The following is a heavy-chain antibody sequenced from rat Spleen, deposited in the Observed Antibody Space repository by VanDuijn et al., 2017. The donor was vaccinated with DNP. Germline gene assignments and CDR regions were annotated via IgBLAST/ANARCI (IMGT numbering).Heavy chain of an antibody. CDR1: GFTFSDYN. V-gene: IGHV5S10*01. CDR3: ATGPITTFAY. D-gene: IGHD1-10*01. Sequence: EVLLVESDGGLVQPGRSLKLSCAASGFTFSDYNMAWVRQAPKKGLEWVAAIIYDGGSTYYRDPVKGRFTISRDNAKSTLYLQLNILRSEDTATYYCATGPITTFAYWGQGTLVTVSS. CDR2: IIYDGGST. J-gene: IGHJ3*01.